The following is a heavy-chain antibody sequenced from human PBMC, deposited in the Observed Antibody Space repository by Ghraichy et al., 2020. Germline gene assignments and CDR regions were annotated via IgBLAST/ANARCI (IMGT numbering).Heavy chain of an antibody. CDR2: ISYSSSYI. CDR1: EFTFSSYS. CDR3: ARGDYYDSSGQRARFEY. D-gene: IGHD3-22*01. J-gene: IGHJ4*02. Sequence: GGSLRLSCAASEFTFSSYSMTWVRQAPGKGLEWVSYISYSSSYIYYADSVKGRFTISRDNAKNSLYLQMNSLRVEDTAVYYCARGDYYDSSGQRARFEYWGQGTLVTVSS. V-gene: IGHV3-21*01.